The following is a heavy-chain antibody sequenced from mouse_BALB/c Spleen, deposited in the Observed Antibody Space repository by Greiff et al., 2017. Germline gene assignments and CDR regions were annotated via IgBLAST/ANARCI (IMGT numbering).Heavy chain of an antibody. Sequence: EVKLMESGAELVKPGASVKLSCTASGFNIKDTYMHWVKQRPEQGLEWIGRIDPANGNTKYDPKFQGKATITADTSSNTAYLQLSSLTSEDTAVYYCARRDYFDYWGQGTTLTVSS. CDR2: IDPANGNT. CDR1: GFNIKDTY. CDR3: ARRDYFDY. V-gene: IGHV14-3*02. J-gene: IGHJ2*01.